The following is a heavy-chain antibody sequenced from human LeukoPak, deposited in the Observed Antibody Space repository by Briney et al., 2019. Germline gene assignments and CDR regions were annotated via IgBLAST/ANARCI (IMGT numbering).Heavy chain of an antibody. CDR2: ISGSGGST. CDR3: AKPAPYDYGDFLNWFDP. V-gene: IGHV3-23*01. J-gene: IGHJ5*02. D-gene: IGHD4-17*01. Sequence: PGGSLRLSCAASGFTFSSYAMSWVRPAPGKGLEWVSGISGSGGSTYYADSVKGRFTISRDNSKNTLYLQMNSLRAEDTAVYYCAKPAPYDYGDFLNWFDPWGQGTLVTVSS. CDR1: GFTFSSYA.